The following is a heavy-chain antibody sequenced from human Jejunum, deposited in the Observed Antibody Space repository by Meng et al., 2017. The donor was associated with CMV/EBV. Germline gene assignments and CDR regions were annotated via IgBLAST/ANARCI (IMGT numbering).Heavy chain of an antibody. D-gene: IGHD3-16*01. Sequence: QVQLVQSGAEETKPGASVTVSCKASGYKFTDYYLHWVRQAPGQGLEWMGIINPSRGITNFAQKCRDRLTMTRDTSTNTVYMELSSLTSDDTAVYYCARGTQGAYLDIWGQGTLVTVSS. J-gene: IGHJ4*02. CDR1: GYKFTDYY. CDR2: INPSRGIT. CDR3: ARGTQGAYLDI. V-gene: IGHV1-46*01.